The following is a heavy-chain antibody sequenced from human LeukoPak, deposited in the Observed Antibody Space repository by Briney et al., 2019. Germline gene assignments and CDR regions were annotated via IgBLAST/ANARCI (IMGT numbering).Heavy chain of an antibody. Sequence: SETLSLTCTVSGGSISSSSYYWGWIRQPPGKGLEWIGSIYYSGSTYYNPSLKSRVTISVDTSKNQFSLKLSSVTAADTAVHYCARHQNLGGYDYYYYGMDVWGQGTTVTVSS. D-gene: IGHD5-12*01. CDR1: GGSISSSSYY. J-gene: IGHJ6*02. CDR2: IYYSGST. CDR3: ARHQNLGGYDYYYYGMDV. V-gene: IGHV4-39*01.